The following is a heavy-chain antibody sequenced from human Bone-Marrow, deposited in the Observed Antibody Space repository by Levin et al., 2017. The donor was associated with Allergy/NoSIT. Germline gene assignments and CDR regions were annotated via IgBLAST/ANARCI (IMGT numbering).Heavy chain of an antibody. D-gene: IGHD5-12*01. CDR1: GFTLSSYS. Sequence: LSLTCAASGFTLSSYSMNWVRQAPGKGLEWVSYISLSSTTIYYAHSVKGRFTISRDNAKNSLYLQMNSLRDEDTAVYYCTREDRGYPGGMGVYWGQGTLVTVSS. J-gene: IGHJ4*02. CDR2: ISLSSTTI. V-gene: IGHV3-48*02. CDR3: TREDRGYPGGMGVY.